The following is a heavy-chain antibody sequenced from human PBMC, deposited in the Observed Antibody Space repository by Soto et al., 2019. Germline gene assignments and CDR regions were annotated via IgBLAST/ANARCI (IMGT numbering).Heavy chain of an antibody. Sequence: LRLSCAASGFTFSSYAMSWVRQAPGKGLEWVSAISGSGGSTYYADSVKGRFTISRDNSKNTLYLQMNSLRAEDTAVYYCAKVGDYYDSSGYYARSQPTYFDYWGQGTLVTVSS. CDR2: ISGSGGST. CDR3: AKVGDYYDSSGYYARSQPTYFDY. J-gene: IGHJ4*02. D-gene: IGHD3-22*01. CDR1: GFTFSSYA. V-gene: IGHV3-23*01.